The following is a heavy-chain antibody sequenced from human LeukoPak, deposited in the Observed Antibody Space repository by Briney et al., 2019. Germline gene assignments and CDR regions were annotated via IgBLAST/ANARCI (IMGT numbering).Heavy chain of an antibody. Sequence: GGSLRLSCAASGFTFSSYWMHWVRQAPGKGLVWISRINSDGSSTSYADSVKGRFTISRDNAKNTLYLQMNSLRAEDTAVYYCASEGDSGDSFDVWGQGTMVTVSA. V-gene: IGHV3-74*01. D-gene: IGHD3-10*01. CDR3: ASEGDSGDSFDV. J-gene: IGHJ3*01. CDR1: GFTFSSYW. CDR2: INSDGSST.